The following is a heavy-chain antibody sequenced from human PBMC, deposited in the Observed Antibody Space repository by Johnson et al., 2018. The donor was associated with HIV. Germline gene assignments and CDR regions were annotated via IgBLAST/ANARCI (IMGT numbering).Heavy chain of an antibody. D-gene: IGHD6-6*01. CDR2: ISYDGSNK. V-gene: IGHV3-30-3*02. CDR3: AKPLQLEEGAFDI. Sequence: QVQLVESGGGLVQPGGSLRLFCAASGFTFSSYAMHWVRQAPGKGLEWVAVISYDGSNKYYADSVKGRFTISRDNSKNTLYMQMNSLRAEDTAVYYCAKPLQLEEGAFDIWGQGTMVTVSS. CDR1: GFTFSSYA. J-gene: IGHJ3*02.